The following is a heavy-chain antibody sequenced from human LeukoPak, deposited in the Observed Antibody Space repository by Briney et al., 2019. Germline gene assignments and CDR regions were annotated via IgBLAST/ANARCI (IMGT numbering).Heavy chain of an antibody. D-gene: IGHD5-18*01. Sequence: SETLSLTCAVYGGSFSGYYWSWIRQPPGKGLEWIGEINHSGSTNYNPSLKSRVTISVDTSKNQFSLKLSSVTAADTAVYYCARGKASGYCYGLRVFAFDIWGQGTMVTVSS. CDR2: INHSGST. V-gene: IGHV4-34*01. CDR1: GGSFSGYY. J-gene: IGHJ3*02. CDR3: ARGKASGYCYGLRVFAFDI.